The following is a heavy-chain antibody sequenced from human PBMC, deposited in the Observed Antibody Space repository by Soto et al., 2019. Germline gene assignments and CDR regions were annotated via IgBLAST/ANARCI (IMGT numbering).Heavy chain of an antibody. D-gene: IGHD3-10*01. CDR1: GGSFSGYY. V-gene: IGHV4-34*01. J-gene: IGHJ4*02. CDR3: ASLYGYLDY. CDR2: INHSGST. Sequence: SETLSLTCAVYGGSFSGYYWSWIRQPPGKGLEWIGEINHSGSTNYNPSLKSRVTISVDTSKNQFSLKLSSVTAADTAVYYCASLYGYLDYWGQGTLVTVSS.